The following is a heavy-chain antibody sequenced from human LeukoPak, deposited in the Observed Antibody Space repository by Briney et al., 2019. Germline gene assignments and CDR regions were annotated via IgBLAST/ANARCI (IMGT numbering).Heavy chain of an antibody. J-gene: IGHJ5*02. CDR2: INHSGST. V-gene: IGHV4-34*01. D-gene: IGHD3-10*01. CDR1: GESFSGYY. Sequence: SETLSLTCAVYGESFSGYYWSWIRQPPGKGLEWIGEINHSGSTNYNPSLKSRVTISVDTSKNQFSLKLRSVTAADTAVYYCARRRSYYYGSGSRALWFDPWGQGTLVTVSS. CDR3: ARRRSYYYGSGSRALWFDP.